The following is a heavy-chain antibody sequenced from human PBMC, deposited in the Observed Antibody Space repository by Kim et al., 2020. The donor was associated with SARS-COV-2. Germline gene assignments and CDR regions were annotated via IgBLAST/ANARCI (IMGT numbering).Heavy chain of an antibody. Sequence: ASVKVSCKASEYTFTAYAIHWVRQAPGQRLEWMGWINAGNGNTKYSEKFQGKFTMTRDTSASAGYMELSSLRSEDTAVYYCATGIEVAPDNDLDYWGQGT. CDR2: INAGNGNT. D-gene: IGHD1-1*01. CDR1: EYTFTAYA. V-gene: IGHV1-3*01. J-gene: IGHJ4*02. CDR3: ATGIEVAPDNDLDY.